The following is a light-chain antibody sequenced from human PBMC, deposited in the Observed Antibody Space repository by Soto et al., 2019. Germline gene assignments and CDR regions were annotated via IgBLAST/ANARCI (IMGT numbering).Light chain of an antibody. CDR3: AAWDDSLNGGV. Sequence: QSVLTQPRSVSGSPGQSVTISCTGTTSDVGGYNFVSWYQQHPSKAPKLMIYDVTKRPSGVPDRFSGSKSGTSASLAISGLQSEDEADYYCAAWDDSLNGGVFGGGTKVTVL. V-gene: IGLV2-11*01. CDR1: TSDVGGYNF. J-gene: IGLJ3*02. CDR2: DVT.